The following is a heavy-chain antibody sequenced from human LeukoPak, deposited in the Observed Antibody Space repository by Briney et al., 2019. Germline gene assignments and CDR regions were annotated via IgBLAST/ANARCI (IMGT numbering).Heavy chain of an antibody. J-gene: IGHJ4*02. CDR2: MSPNSGDT. V-gene: IGHV1-8*01. CDR3: ARGPPNWGYDY. Sequence: ASVKVSCKASGYTFTSYDFNWVRQATGQRPEWMGWMSPNSGDTGYAQKFQDRATMTGNTSISTAYMELSSLRSDDTAVYYCARGPPNWGYDYWGPGTLVTVSS. D-gene: IGHD7-27*01. CDR1: GYTFTSYD.